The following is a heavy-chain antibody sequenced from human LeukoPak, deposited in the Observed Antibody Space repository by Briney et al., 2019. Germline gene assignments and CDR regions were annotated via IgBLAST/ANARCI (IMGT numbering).Heavy chain of an antibody. V-gene: IGHV3-48*02. J-gene: IGHJ4*02. CDR1: GFTFSSYN. CDR2: ISSSSSTV. Sequence: GGSLRLSCAASGFTFSSYNMNWVRQAPGKGLEWISYISSSSSTVYYADSVKGRFTISRDNAKNSLHLQMNSLRDEDTAVYYCARETDYWGQGTLVTVSS. CDR3: ARETDY.